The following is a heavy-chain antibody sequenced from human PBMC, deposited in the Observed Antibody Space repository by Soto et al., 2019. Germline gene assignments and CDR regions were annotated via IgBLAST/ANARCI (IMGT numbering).Heavy chain of an antibody. CDR2: ISGSGGST. D-gene: IGHD2-15*01. J-gene: IGHJ5*02. V-gene: IGHV3-23*01. CDR3: AKDCSGGSCYSFWFDP. Sequence: GGSLRLSCAASGFTFSSYAMSWVRQAPGKGLEWASAISGSGGSTYYADSVKGRFTISRDNSKNTLYLQMNSLRAEDTAVYYCAKDCSGGSCYSFWFDPWGQGTLVTVSS. CDR1: GFTFSSYA.